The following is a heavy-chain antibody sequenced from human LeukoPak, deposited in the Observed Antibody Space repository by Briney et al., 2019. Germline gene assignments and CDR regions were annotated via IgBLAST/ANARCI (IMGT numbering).Heavy chain of an antibody. V-gene: IGHV3-48*01. J-gene: IGHJ4*02. D-gene: IGHD3-22*01. Sequence: PGGSLRLSCAASGFTFSSYSMNWVRQAPGKGLEWVSYISSSSSTIYYADSVKGRFTISRDNAKNSLYLQMNSLRAEDTAVYYCASDTMTYYFDYWGQGTLVTVSS. CDR1: GFTFSSYS. CDR3: ASDTMTYYFDY. CDR2: ISSSSSTI.